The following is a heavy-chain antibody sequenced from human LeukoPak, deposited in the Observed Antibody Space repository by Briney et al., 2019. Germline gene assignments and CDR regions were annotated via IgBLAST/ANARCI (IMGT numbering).Heavy chain of an antibody. CDR1: GFSFNNYG. Sequence: GGSLRLSCAASGFSFNNYGMHWVRQAPGRGLEGVGVISSEGRKGYNADSVKGRITISRDNSKNTLYLQMNSLRPEDTAMYYCARVRNYNFRSGYYPIYYFYGMDVWGQGTTVTVS. CDR3: ARVRNYNFRSGYYPIYYFYGMDV. D-gene: IGHD3-3*01. V-gene: IGHV3-30*03. CDR2: ISSEGRKG. J-gene: IGHJ6*02.